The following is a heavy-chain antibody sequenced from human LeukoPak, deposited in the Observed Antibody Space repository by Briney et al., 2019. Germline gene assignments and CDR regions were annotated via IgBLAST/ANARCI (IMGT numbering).Heavy chain of an antibody. CDR3: ARGRTSEYYYGSGSYSDY. V-gene: IGHV4-34*01. D-gene: IGHD3-10*01. CDR2: INHSGST. CDR1: GGSFSGYY. Sequence: SETLSLTCAVYGGSFSGYYWSWIRQPPGKGLEWIGEINHSGSTNYNPSLKSRVTISVDTSKNQFSLKPSSVTAADTAVYYCARGRTSEYYYGSGSYSDYWGQGTLVTVSS. J-gene: IGHJ4*02.